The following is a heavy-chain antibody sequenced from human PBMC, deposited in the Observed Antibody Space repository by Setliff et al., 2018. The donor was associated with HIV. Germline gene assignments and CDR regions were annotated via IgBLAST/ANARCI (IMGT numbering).Heavy chain of an antibody. J-gene: IGHJ5*02. Sequence: ASVKVSCKASGYTFTRNAMHWVRQAHGQRLEWMGGINIVNGNTKYSQKFQGRVTITRDTSASTVVMDLSSLTSEDTPVYYCARDGFNGNICYLYNWFDPWGQGTLVTVSS. D-gene: IGHD2-8*01. CDR2: INIVNGNT. CDR1: GYTFTRNA. V-gene: IGHV1-3*04. CDR3: ARDGFNGNICYLYNWFDP.